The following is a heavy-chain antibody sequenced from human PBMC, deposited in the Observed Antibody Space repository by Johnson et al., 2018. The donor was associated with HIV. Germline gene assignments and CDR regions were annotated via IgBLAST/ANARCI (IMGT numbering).Heavy chain of an antibody. Sequence: VQLVESGGGLVQPGGSLRLSCAASGFTFSSYGMHWVRQAPGKGLEYVSAISSNGGSTYYANSVKGRFTISRDNSKNTLYLQMGSLRAEDMAVYYCARAGLTYTLDAFDIWGQGTLVTVSS. CDR2: ISSNGGST. CDR3: ARAGLTYTLDAFDI. J-gene: IGHJ3*02. D-gene: IGHD3-16*01. CDR1: GFTFSSYG. V-gene: IGHV3-64*01.